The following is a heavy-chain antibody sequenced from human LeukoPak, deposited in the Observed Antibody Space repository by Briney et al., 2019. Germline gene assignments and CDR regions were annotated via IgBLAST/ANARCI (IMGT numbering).Heavy chain of an antibody. J-gene: IGHJ4*02. CDR2: ISYDGSNK. CDR1: GFTFSSYA. CDR3: ARDLRGYYGSGSYYRPGFDY. V-gene: IGHV3-30-3*01. Sequence: PGGSLRLSCAASGFTFSSYAMHWVRQAPGKGLEWVAVISYDGSNKYYADSVKGRFTISRDNSKNTLYLQMNSLRAEDTAVYYCARDLRGYYGSGSYYRPGFDYWGQGTLVTVSS. D-gene: IGHD3-10*01.